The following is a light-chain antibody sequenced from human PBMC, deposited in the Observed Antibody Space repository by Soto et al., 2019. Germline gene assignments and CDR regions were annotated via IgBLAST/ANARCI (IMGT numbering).Light chain of an antibody. CDR3: AARDDRLNGHV. CDR1: GSNVGSNG. V-gene: IGLV1-44*01. J-gene: IGLJ1*01. CDR2: SDT. Sequence: SVLTQPPSLSANPGQRVIIFCSGGGSNVGSNGVEWFQQLPGAAPQLLIYSDTERPSGVPDRFSGSRAGTSASLAISGLHSEDEADYYCAARDDRLNGHVFGTGTKVTVL.